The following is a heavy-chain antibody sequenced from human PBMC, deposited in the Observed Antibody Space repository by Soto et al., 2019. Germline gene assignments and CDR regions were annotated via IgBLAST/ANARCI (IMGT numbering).Heavy chain of an antibody. CDR3: VRAQSVLYLDL. CDR2: INPNSGGT. V-gene: IGHV1-2*02. CDR1: GYIFTDYY. D-gene: IGHD1-20*01. Sequence: AAVKVSCKASGYIFTDYYMHWVRQAPGRELGGMGWINPNSGGTNYAPQFQGRVTMTRDTSLNTAYTDLNSLNCEDSAVYYCVRAQSVLYLDLWGRGTQVPLPS. J-gene: IGHJ1*01.